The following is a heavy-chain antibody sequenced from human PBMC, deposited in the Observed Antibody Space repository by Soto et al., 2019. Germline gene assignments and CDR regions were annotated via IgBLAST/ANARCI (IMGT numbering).Heavy chain of an antibody. V-gene: IGHV5-10-1*01. J-gene: IGHJ4*02. CDR3: ARQIYDSDTGPNFQYYFDS. CDR1: GYSFAGYW. D-gene: IGHD3-22*01. Sequence: GESLKISCKGSGYSFAGYWITWVRQKPGKGLEWMGRIDPSDSQTYYSPSFRGHVTISVTKSITTVFLQWSSLRASDTAMYYCARQIYDSDTGPNFQYYFDSWGQGTPVTVAS. CDR2: IDPSDSQT.